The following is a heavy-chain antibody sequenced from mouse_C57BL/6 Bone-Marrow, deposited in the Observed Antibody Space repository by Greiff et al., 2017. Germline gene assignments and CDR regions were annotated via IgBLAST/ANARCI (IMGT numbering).Heavy chain of an antibody. CDR3: ARSGYYGSSYGFAY. J-gene: IGHJ3*01. CDR2: IYPRSGNT. CDR1: GYTFTSYG. V-gene: IGHV1-81*01. D-gene: IGHD1-1*01. Sequence: QVQLQQSGAELARPGASVTLSCKASGYTFTSYGISWVKQRTGQGLEWIGEIYPRSGNTYYNEKFKGKATLTADKSSSTAYMELRSLTSEDSAVYFCARSGYYGSSYGFAYWGQGTLVTVSA.